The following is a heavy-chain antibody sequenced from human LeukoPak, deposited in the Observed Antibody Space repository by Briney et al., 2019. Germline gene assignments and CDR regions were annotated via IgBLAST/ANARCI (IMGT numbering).Heavy chain of an antibody. CDR2: IYSGGST. CDR3: ARVLVGAADY. CDR1: GFTVSTNY. Sequence: PGGSLRLSCAASGFTVSTNYMSWVGQAPGKGLEWVSVIYSGGSTYYADSVKGRFTISRDNSKNTLYLQMNSLRAEDTAVYYCARVLVGAADYWGQGTLVTVSS. J-gene: IGHJ4*02. V-gene: IGHV3-53*01. D-gene: IGHD1-26*01.